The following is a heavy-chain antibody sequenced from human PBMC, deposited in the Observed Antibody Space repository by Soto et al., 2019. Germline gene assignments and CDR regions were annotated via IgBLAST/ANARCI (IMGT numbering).Heavy chain of an antibody. CDR3: AKDKGYSYGPQNYGIDV. J-gene: IGHJ6*02. CDR1: DNNA. V-gene: IGHV3-9*01. Sequence: DNNAKHWVRHAPGKGLEWVSGISWNSGSIGYADSVKGRFTISRDNAKNSLYLQINSLRAEDTALYYCAKDKGYSYGPQNYGIDVWGQGTTVTVSS. CDR2: ISWNSGSI. D-gene: IGHD5-18*01.